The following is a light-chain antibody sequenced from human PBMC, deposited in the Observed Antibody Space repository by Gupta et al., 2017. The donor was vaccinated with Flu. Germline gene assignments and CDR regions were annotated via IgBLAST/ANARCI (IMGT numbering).Light chain of an antibody. Sequence: DIVLTQSPATLSLSPGERATLSCGASQSVGRSYVAWYQQRPGLAPRLLIYDVSNRATGIPDRFSGSGSGTDFTLTISRLEPEDVAVYYCQQYDSSPQTFGQGTKVEIK. CDR3: QQYDSSPQT. J-gene: IGKJ1*01. CDR1: QSVGRSY. V-gene: IGKV3D-20*01. CDR2: DVS.